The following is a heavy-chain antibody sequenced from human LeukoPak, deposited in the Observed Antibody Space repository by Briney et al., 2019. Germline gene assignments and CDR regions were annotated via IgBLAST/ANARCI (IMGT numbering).Heavy chain of an antibody. CDR1: GGSISSGGYD. J-gene: IGHJ4*02. CDR3: AREPRYCSGGSCYRPIDC. D-gene: IGHD2-15*01. CDR2: IYYSGNT. Sequence: SQTLSLTCTVSGGSISSGGYDWSWIRQHPGKGLEWIGYIYYSGNTYYNPYLKSRVTISVDTSKNQFSLKLSSVTAADTAVYYCAREPRYCSGGSCYRPIDCWGQGTLVTVSS. V-gene: IGHV4-31*03.